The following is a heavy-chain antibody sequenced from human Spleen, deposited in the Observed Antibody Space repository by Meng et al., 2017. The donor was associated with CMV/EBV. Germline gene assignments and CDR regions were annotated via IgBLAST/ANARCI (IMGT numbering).Heavy chain of an antibody. J-gene: IGHJ4*02. CDR3: VKGRDHNNYGGSGTVDF. CDR2: INSDGSST. CDR1: GFTFSSYW. D-gene: IGHD4-11*01. V-gene: IGHV3-74*01. Sequence: GGSLRLSCAASGFTFSSYWMHWVRQAPGKGLVWVSRINSDGSSTSYADSVKGRFTISRDNSKNTLYLQMKSLRAEDTAVYYCVKGRDHNNYGGSGTVDFWGQGTLVTVSS.